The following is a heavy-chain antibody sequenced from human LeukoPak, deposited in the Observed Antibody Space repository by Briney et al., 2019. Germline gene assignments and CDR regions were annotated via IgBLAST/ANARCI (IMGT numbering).Heavy chain of an antibody. D-gene: IGHD3-22*01. V-gene: IGHV1-46*01. Sequence: GASVKVSCKASGYTFTSYYMHWVRQAPGQGLEWMGIINPSGGSTSYAQKLQGRVTMTRDTSTSTVYMELSSLRSEDTAVYYCARDFLARSIVVVPYFDYWGQGTLVTVSS. CDR1: GYTFTSYY. J-gene: IGHJ4*02. CDR2: INPSGGST. CDR3: ARDFLARSIVVVPYFDY.